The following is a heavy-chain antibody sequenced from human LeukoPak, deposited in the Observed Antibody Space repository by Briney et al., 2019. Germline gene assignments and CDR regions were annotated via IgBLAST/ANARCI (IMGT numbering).Heavy chain of an antibody. V-gene: IGHV3-23*01. Sequence: GGSLRLSCAASGFTFSNYELSWVRQAPGKGLEWVSAISGSGGSTYYADSVKGRFTISRDNSKNTPYLQMNSLRAEDTAVYYCAPSPGRYSSSSWFDPWGQGTLVTVSS. J-gene: IGHJ5*02. CDR3: APSPGRYSSSSWFDP. D-gene: IGHD6-6*01. CDR1: GFTFSNYE. CDR2: ISGSGGST.